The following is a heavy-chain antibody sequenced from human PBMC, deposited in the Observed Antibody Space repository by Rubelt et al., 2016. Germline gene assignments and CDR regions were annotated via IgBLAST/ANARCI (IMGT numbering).Heavy chain of an antibody. CDR1: GGSFSGFY. D-gene: IGHD1-26*01. J-gene: IGHJ4*02. CDR2: ITPSGST. V-gene: IGHV4-34*01. CDR3: ARTYRYYSDY. Sequence: QVQLQQWGAGLLKPSETLSLTCAVYGGSFSGFYWSWIRQSPGKGLEWIGEITPSGSTNYNPSLKSRVTISLDTSKTQFSLRVSSVIAADTAVDYCARTYRYYSDYWGQGTLVTVSS.